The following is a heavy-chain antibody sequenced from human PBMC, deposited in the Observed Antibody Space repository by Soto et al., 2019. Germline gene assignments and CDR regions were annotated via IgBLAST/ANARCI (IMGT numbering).Heavy chain of an antibody. J-gene: IGHJ4*02. CDR3: ARVYRITMVRGELSEY. Sequence: QVQLVQSGAEVKKPGASVKVSCKASGYTFTSYGISWVRQAPGQGLEWMGWISAYNGNTNDAQKLQGRVTMTTDTSTSAAYMKLRSLRSDDTVVYYWARVYRITMVRGELSEYWGQGTLVTVSS. V-gene: IGHV1-18*01. CDR2: ISAYNGNT. CDR1: GYTFTSYG. D-gene: IGHD3-10*01.